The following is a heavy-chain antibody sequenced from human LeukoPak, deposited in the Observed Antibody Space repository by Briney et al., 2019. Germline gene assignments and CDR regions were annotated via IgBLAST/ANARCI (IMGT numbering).Heavy chain of an antibody. CDR3: VRGTLRPWDFDY. V-gene: IGHV4-59*11. CDR1: GGSISSHY. J-gene: IGHJ4*02. CDR2: IYYSGST. D-gene: IGHD4-17*01. Sequence: PSETLSLTCTVSGGSISSHYWSWIRQPPGKGLEWIGYIYYSGSTNYNPSLKSRVTISVDTSKNQFSLKLSSVTAADTAVYYCVRGTLRPWDFDYWGQGTLVTVSS.